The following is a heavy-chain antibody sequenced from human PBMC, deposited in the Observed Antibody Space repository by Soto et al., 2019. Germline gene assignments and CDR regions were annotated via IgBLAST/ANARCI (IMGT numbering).Heavy chain of an antibody. D-gene: IGHD2-8*02. CDR3: ARDKITGLFDY. J-gene: IGHJ4*02. CDR2: INHSGST. V-gene: IGHV4-34*01. CDR1: GGSFSGYY. Sequence: SETLSLTCAVYGGSFSGYYWTWIRHPPGTGLEWIGEINHSGSTNYNPSLKSRVTISVDTSKNQFSLKLTSVTSADTAVYYCARDKITGLFDYWGQGTLVTVSS.